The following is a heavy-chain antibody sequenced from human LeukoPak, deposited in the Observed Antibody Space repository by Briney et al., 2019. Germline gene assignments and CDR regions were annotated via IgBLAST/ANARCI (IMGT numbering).Heavy chain of an antibody. J-gene: IGHJ3*02. CDR2: FDPEDGET. Sequence: GASVKVSCKVSGYTFTELSMHWVRQAPGKGLEWMGGFDPEDGETIYAQKFQGRVTMTEDTSTDTAYMELSSLRSEDTAVYYCVAFPEVGATPPHDVFDMWGEGTMVTVSS. D-gene: IGHD1-26*01. CDR3: VAFPEVGATPPHDVFDM. V-gene: IGHV1-24*01. CDR1: GYTFTELS.